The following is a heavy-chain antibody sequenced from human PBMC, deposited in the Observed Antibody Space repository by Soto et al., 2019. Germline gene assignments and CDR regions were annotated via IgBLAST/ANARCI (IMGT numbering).Heavy chain of an antibody. V-gene: IGHV3-23*01. D-gene: IGHD6-19*01. CDR2: ISGSGGST. Sequence: PGGSLRLSCAASGFTFSSYSMSWVRQAPGKGLEWVSAISGSGGSTYYADSVKGRFTISRDNSKNTLCLQMNSLRAEDTAVYYCAKFGSGWYEVYYYYYYGMDVWGQGTTVTVSS. CDR1: GFTFSSYS. J-gene: IGHJ6*02. CDR3: AKFGSGWYEVYYYYYYGMDV.